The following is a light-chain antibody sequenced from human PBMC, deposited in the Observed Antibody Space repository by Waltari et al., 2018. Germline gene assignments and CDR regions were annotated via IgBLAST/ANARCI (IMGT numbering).Light chain of an antibody. Sequence: DIVMTQSPDSLAVSLGERATINCKSGQSILYSANNKNYLTWYQQKPGQPPKVLFFWASTRESGVPDRFSGSGSGTDFTLTISSLQAEDVAVYYCQQYYSSPTFGQGTKVEIK. CDR2: WAS. V-gene: IGKV4-1*01. J-gene: IGKJ1*01. CDR3: QQYYSSPT. CDR1: QSILYSANNKNY.